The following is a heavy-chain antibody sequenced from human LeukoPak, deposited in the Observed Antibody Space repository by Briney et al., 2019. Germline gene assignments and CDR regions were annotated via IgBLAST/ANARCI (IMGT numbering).Heavy chain of an antibody. CDR2: IIPIFGTA. Sequence: SVKVSCKASGGTFSSYAISWARQAPGQGLEWMGGIIPIFGTANYAQKFQGRVTITADKSTSTAYMELSSLRSEDTAVYYCAREGQWLVLDYWGQGTLVTVSS. CDR1: GGTFSSYA. J-gene: IGHJ4*02. V-gene: IGHV1-69*06. CDR3: AREGQWLVLDY. D-gene: IGHD6-19*01.